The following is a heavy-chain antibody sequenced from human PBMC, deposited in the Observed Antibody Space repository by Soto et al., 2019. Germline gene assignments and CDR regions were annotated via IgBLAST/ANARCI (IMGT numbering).Heavy chain of an antibody. CDR1: GGTFSSYP. J-gene: IGHJ4*02. V-gene: IGHV1-69*06. CDR2: TNGNLGTG. Sequence: QVQLVQSVAEVKRPGSSVKVSCKASGGTFSSYPISWVRQAPGQGLEWMGGTNGNLGTGNYAQKFRRRLTNTADISTITAYMELSSLTSEDTAVYYCARRDSHGYFRYFDNWGQGTLVTVSS. D-gene: IGHD4-17*01. CDR3: ARRDSHGYFRYFDN.